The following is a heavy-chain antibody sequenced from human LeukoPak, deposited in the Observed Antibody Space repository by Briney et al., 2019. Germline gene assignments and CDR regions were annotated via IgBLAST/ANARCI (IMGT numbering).Heavy chain of an antibody. D-gene: IGHD3-16*01. CDR3: AKRGGMYPAHYFDY. CDR2: ISGSGGST. V-gene: IGHV3-23*01. J-gene: IGHJ4*02. Sequence: GGSLRLSCAASGFTFSSYGMSWVRQAPGKGLEWVSAISGSGGSTYYADSVKGRFTISRDSSKNTLYLQMNSLRAEDTAVYYCAKRGGMYPAHYFDYWGQGTLVTVSS. CDR1: GFTFSSYG.